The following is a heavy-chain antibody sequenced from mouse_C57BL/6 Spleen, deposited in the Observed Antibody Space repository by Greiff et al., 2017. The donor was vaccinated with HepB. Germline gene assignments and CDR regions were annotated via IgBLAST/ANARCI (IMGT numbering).Heavy chain of an antibody. CDR2: ISYDGSN. CDR3: ARGDGGY. CDR1: GYSITSGYY. V-gene: IGHV3-6*01. J-gene: IGHJ2*01. D-gene: IGHD3-3*01. Sequence: VQLQQSGPGLVKPSQSLSLTCSVTGYSITSGYYWNWIRQFPGNKLEWMGYISYDGSNNYNPSLKNRISITRDTSKNQFFLKLNSVTTEDTATYYCARGDGGYWGQGTTLTVSS.